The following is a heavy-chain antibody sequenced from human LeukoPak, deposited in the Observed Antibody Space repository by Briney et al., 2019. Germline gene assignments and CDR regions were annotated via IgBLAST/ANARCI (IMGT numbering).Heavy chain of an antibody. V-gene: IGHV1-24*01. CDR2: FDPEDGET. CDR1: GYTLTELS. J-gene: IGHJ4*02. Sequence: ASVKVSCKVSGYTLTELSMHWVRQAPGKGLEWMGGFDPEDGETIYAQKLQGRVNVTADTSTSTLYMDLTSLTTEDTAIYYCARDRGGSYSIDYWGQGTLVTVSS. D-gene: IGHD1-26*01. CDR3: ARDRGGSYSIDY.